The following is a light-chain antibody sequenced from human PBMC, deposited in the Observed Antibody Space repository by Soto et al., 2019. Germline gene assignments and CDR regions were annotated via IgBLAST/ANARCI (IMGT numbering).Light chain of an antibody. CDR1: QNIGND. CDR3: QQSFATPRT. J-gene: IGKJ1*01. V-gene: IGKV1-39*01. CDR2: GAS. Sequence: DIQMTQSPSSLSASVGDRVTIICRASQNIGNDLKWYQKKLGKAPKLLVSGASNLQSGVPRRFSGAGSGTHFTLTVNSLQPEDFVTYCCQQSFATPRTFGQGTKVEI.